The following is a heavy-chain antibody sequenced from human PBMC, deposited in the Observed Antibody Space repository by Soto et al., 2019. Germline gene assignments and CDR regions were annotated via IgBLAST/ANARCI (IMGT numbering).Heavy chain of an antibody. J-gene: IGHJ6*02. V-gene: IGHV5-10-1*01. CDR1: GYSFTSYW. Sequence: LKISCKGSGYSFTSYWISWVRQMPGKGLEWMGRIDPSDSYTNYSPSFQGHVTISADKSISTAYLQWSSLKASDTAMYYCARGSNYVHYYYGMDVWGQGTTVTVSS. CDR3: ARGSNYVHYYYGMDV. D-gene: IGHD4-4*01. CDR2: IDPSDSYT.